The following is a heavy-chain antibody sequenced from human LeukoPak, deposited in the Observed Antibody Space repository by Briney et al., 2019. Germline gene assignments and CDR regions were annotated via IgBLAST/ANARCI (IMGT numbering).Heavy chain of an antibody. J-gene: IGHJ3*02. Sequence: GGSLRLSCTASGFTFGDYAMSWVRQAPGKGLEWVGFIRSKAYGGTTEYAASVKGRFTISRDDSKSIAYLQMNSPKTEDTAVYYCTLKYDILTGYYHPDDAFDIWGQGTMVTVSS. CDR2: IRSKAYGGTT. D-gene: IGHD3-9*01. CDR1: GFTFGDYA. CDR3: TLKYDILTGYYHPDDAFDI. V-gene: IGHV3-49*04.